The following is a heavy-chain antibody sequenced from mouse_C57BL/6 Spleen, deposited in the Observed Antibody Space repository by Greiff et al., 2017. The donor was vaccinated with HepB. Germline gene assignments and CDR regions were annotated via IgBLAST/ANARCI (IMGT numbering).Heavy chain of an antibody. CDR1: GYAFSSYW. CDR3: ANFYYGNSWFAY. J-gene: IGHJ3*01. CDR2: IYPGDGDT. Sequence: VQLQQSGAELVKPGASVKISCKASGYAFSSYWMNWVKQRPGKGLEWIGQIYPGDGDTNYNGKFKGKATLTADKSSSTAYMQLSSLTSEDSAVYFCANFYYGNSWFAYWGKGTLVTVSA. D-gene: IGHD2-1*01. V-gene: IGHV1-80*01.